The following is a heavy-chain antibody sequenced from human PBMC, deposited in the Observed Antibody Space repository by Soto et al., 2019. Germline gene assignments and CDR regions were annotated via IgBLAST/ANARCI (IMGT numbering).Heavy chain of an antibody. J-gene: IGHJ4*02. CDR1: GFTFSGSA. D-gene: IGHD3-10*01. CDR2: IRSKANSYAP. Sequence: EVQLVESGGGLVQPGGSLKLSCAASGFTFSGSAMHWVRQASGKGLEWVGRIRSKANSYAPAYAASVKGRFTISSDYSKNTAYRQMNSLKTEYTAVYYCTSAGLHGYGSGTPRAIWGQGTLVTVSS. CDR3: TSAGLHGYGSGTPRAI. V-gene: IGHV3-73*02.